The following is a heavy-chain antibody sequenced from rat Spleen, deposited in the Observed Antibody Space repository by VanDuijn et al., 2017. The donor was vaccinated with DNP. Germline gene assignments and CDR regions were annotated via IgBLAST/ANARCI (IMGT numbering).Heavy chain of an antibody. V-gene: IGHV5-46*01. CDR1: GFTFSSFP. CDR2: ISTSGGST. J-gene: IGHJ2*01. CDR3: TRVNFTTVAFDY. Sequence: EVQLVESGGGLVQPGRSMKLSCAASGFTFSSFPMAWVRQAPTKGLEWVATISTSGGSTYYRDSVKGRFTVSRDNAKSTLYLQMNSLRSEDTATYYCTRVNFTTVAFDYGGQGVMVTVSS. D-gene: IGHD1-1*01.